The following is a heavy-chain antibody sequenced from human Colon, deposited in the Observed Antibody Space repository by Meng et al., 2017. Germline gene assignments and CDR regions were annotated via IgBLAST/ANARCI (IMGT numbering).Heavy chain of an antibody. Sequence: GSLRLSCTVSGYSISSGYYWGWIRQHSGKGLEWIGNIYYNGSTDYTPSLKSRVTISIDTSKNQVSLKLSSVTAADTAVYYCARHQSRRDGYKDYYYGMDVWGQGTAVTVSS. V-gene: IGHV4-38-2*02. J-gene: IGHJ6*02. D-gene: IGHD5-24*01. CDR2: IYYNGST. CDR3: ARHQSRRDGYKDYYYGMDV. CDR1: GYSISSGYY.